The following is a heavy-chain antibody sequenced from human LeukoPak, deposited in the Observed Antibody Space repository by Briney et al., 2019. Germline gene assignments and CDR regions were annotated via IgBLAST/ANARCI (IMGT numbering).Heavy chain of an antibody. D-gene: IGHD3-9*01. CDR3: ARQIRIYDILTGYYSHWFDP. CDR2: INHSGST. CDR1: GGSFSGYY. V-gene: IGHV4-34*01. J-gene: IGHJ5*02. Sequence: SETLSLTCAVHGGSFSGYYWSWIRQPPGKGLEWIGEINHSGSTNYNPSLKSRVTISVDTSKNQFSLKLSSVTAADTAVYYCARQIRIYDILTGYYSHWFDPWGQGTLVAVSS.